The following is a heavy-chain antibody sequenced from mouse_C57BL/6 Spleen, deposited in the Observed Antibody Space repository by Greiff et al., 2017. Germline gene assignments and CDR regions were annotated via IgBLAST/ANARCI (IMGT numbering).Heavy chain of an antibody. CDR1: GYAFSSYW. CDR3: ARNYEGNYFGD. J-gene: IGHJ2*01. D-gene: IGHD2-1*01. Sequence: QVQLKESGAELVKPGASVKISCKASGYAFSSYWMNWVKQRPGKGLEWIGQIYPGDGDTNYNGKFKGKATLTADKSSSTAYMQLSSLTSEDSAVYFCARNYEGNYFGDWGQGTTLTVSS. V-gene: IGHV1-80*01. CDR2: IYPGDGDT.